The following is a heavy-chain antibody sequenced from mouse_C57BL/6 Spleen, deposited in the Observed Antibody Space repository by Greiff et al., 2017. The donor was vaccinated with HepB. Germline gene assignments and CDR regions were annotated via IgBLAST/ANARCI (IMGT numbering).Heavy chain of an antibody. J-gene: IGHJ4*01. Sequence: EADGGLVQPKGSLKLSCAASGFTFNTYAMHWVRQAPGKGLEWVARIRSKSSNYATYYADSVKDRFTISRDESQSRLYLQMNNLKTEETAMYYCVREAGTRYAMDYWGQGTSVTVSS. CDR1: GFTFNTYA. D-gene: IGHD4-1*01. V-gene: IGHV10-3*01. CDR3: VREAGTRYAMDY. CDR2: IRSKSSNYAT.